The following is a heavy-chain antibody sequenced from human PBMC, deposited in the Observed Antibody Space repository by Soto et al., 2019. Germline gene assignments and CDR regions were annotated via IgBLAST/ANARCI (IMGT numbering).Heavy chain of an antibody. CDR1: GFTFSSYA. Sequence: EVQMLESGGGLVQPGGSLRLSCAASGFTFSSYAMSWVRQVPGKGLEWVSALSGSGHAAYYAGSVQGRFTIYRDNSEDTLYRQMNNLGAEDTAVYYCAKLLEGVPSSVDYWGQGTLVTVSS. CDR3: AKLLEGVPSSVDY. J-gene: IGHJ4*02. CDR2: LSGSGHAA. V-gene: IGHV3-23*01. D-gene: IGHD2-2*01.